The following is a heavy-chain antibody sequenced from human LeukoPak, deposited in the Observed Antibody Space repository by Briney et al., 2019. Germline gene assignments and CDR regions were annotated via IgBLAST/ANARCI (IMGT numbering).Heavy chain of an antibody. V-gene: IGHV3-30*14. CDR2: ISYDGSNK. J-gene: IGHJ5*02. CDR1: GFTFSSYA. Sequence: PGGSLRLSCAASGFTFSSYAMHWVRQAPGKGLEWVAVISYDGSNKYYADSVKGRFTISRDNSKNTLYLQMNSLRAEDTAVYYCAATTRYYDSSGYYDWFDPWGQGTLVTVSS. CDR3: AATTRYYDSSGYYDWFDP. D-gene: IGHD3-22*01.